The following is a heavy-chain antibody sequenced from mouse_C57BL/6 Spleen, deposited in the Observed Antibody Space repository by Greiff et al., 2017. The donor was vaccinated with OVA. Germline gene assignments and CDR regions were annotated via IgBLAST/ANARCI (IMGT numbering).Heavy chain of an antibody. V-gene: IGHV1-54*01. CDR2: INPGSGGT. D-gene: IGHD2-2*01. CDR3: AREGISTMVTYYFDY. J-gene: IGHJ2*01. Sequence: QVQLQQSGAELVRPGTSVKVSCKASGYAFTNYLIEWVKQRPGQGLEWIGVINPGSGGTNYNEKFKGKATLTADKSSSTAYMQLSSLTSEDSAVYFCAREGISTMVTYYFDYWGQGTTLTVSS. CDR1: GYAFTNYL.